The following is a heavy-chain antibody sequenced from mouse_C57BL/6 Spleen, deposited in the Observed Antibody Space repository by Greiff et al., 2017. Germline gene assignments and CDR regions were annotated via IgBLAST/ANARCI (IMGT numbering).Heavy chain of an antibody. CDR3: ARGGPYSLAY. Sequence: QVQLQQSGAELVRPGASVQLSCTASGYTFTDYYINWVKQRPGQGLEWIARIYPGSGNTYYNEKFKGKATLTAEKSSSTAYMQLSSLTSEDSAVYFCARGGPYSLAYWGQGTLVTVSA. D-gene: IGHD2-10*01. V-gene: IGHV1-76*01. CDR2: IYPGSGNT. J-gene: IGHJ3*01. CDR1: GYTFTDYY.